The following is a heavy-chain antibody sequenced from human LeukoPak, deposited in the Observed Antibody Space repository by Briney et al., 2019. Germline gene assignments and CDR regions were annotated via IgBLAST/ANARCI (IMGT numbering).Heavy chain of an antibody. CDR1: GFTFSSYA. CDR3: AKEAAYGDYGVGESDY. CDR2: ISGSGGST. J-gene: IGHJ4*02. D-gene: IGHD4-17*01. V-gene: IGHV3-23*01. Sequence: GGSLRLSCAASGFTFSSYAMSWVRQAPGTGLEWASAISGSGGSTYYADSVKGRFTISRDNSKNTLYLQMNSLRAEDTAVHYCAKEAAYGDYGVGESDYWGQGTLVTVSS.